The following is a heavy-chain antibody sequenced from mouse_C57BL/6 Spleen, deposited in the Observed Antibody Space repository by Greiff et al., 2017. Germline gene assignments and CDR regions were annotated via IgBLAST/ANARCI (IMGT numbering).Heavy chain of an antibody. D-gene: IGHD2-2*01. Sequence: EVQRVESGPELVKPGASVKLSCKASGYTFTDYTMHWVHQTHGKSLEWIATINPNDGGTCYTQKFKGKATLTVNKSSSTAYMELRSLTSEDSAVYYCARRPYGYDYAMDYWGQGTSVTVSS. CDR1: GYTFTDYT. CDR3: ARRPYGYDYAMDY. J-gene: IGHJ4*01. CDR2: INPNDGGT. V-gene: IGHV1-22*01.